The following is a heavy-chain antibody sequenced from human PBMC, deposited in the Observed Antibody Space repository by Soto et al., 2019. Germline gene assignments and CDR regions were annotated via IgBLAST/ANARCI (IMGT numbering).Heavy chain of an antibody. J-gene: IGHJ6*02. D-gene: IGHD6-13*01. CDR1: GYTFTSYA. CDR2: INAGNGNT. CDR3: ARPGAAAGTRTRGYYYYGMDV. Sequence: GASVKVSCKASGYTFTSYAMHWVRQAPGQRLEWMGWINAGNGNTKYSQKFQGRVTITRDTSASTAYMELSSLRSEDTAVYYCARPGAAAGTRTRGYYYYGMDVWGQGTTVTVSS. V-gene: IGHV1-3*01.